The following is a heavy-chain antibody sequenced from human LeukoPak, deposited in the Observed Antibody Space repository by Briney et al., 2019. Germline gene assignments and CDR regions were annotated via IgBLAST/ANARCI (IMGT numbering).Heavy chain of an antibody. D-gene: IGHD2-21*01. CDR1: GFTFRDYY. CDR2: IISSGSYT. V-gene: IGHV3-11*03. CDR3: VRTCDAVTGALDI. J-gene: IGHJ3*02. Sequence: PGGSLRLSCASSGFTFRDYYISWIRQAPGKGREWVSYIISSGSYTKKADSVEGRFTISRDNAKNSMYLKMNSLRAEDTAVYYCVRTCDAVTGALDIWGQGTMVTVSS.